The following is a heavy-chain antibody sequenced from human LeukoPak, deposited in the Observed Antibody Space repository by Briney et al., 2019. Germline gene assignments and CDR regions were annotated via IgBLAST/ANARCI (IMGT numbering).Heavy chain of an antibody. CDR3: ARDRPLDADDYYGFYYFDY. CDR2: INPNSGGT. V-gene: IGHV1-2*02. Sequence: ASVKVSCKASGYTFNGFYLHWVRQAPGQGLEWMGWINPNSGGTNYAQKFQGRVTMTRDTSISTAYMELSGLRSDDTAVYYCARDRPLDADDYYGFYYFDYWGQGTLVTVSS. CDR1: GYTFNGFY. J-gene: IGHJ4*02. D-gene: IGHD3-10*01.